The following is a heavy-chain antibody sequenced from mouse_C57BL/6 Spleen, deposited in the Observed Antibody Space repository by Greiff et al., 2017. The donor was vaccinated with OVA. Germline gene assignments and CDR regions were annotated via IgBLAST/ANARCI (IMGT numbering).Heavy chain of an antibody. CDR3: TRRGSSPFAY. CDR2: IDPETGGT. D-gene: IGHD1-1*01. J-gene: IGHJ3*01. CDR1: GYTFTDYE. Sequence: VQLQQSGAELVRPGASVTLSCKASGYTFTDYEMHWVKQTPVHGLEWIGAIDPETGGTAYNQKFKGKAIRTADKSSSTAYMELRSLTSEDSAVYYCTRRGSSPFAYWGQGTLVTVSA. V-gene: IGHV1-15*01.